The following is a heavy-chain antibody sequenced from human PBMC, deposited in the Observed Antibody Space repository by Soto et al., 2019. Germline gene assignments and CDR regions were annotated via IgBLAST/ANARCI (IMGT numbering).Heavy chain of an antibody. J-gene: IGHJ5*01. CDR1: GFPFGTYP. CDR3: ARDPNTIGGRYWEYNRFDS. CDR2: ISNDGSGK. D-gene: IGHD2-8*01. V-gene: IGHV3-30-3*01. Sequence: QVQLVESGGGVVQPGRSLRLSCAASGFPFGTYPMHWVRQAPGKGLEWVAIISNDGSGKFYADSVKGRFPISRDNSENPLFLEMNSLTAADTAVYYCARDPNTIGGRYWEYNRFDSWGQGTLVTVSS.